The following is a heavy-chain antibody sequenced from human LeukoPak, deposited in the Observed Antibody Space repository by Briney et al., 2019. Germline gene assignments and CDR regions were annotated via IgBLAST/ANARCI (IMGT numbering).Heavy chain of an antibody. V-gene: IGHV4-4*07. Sequence: SETLSLTCTVSGDSISNNYWSWIRQPAGKGLEWISRIHFNGNTDYNPSLKSRVTTSIDTPRNQFSLKLSSVTAADTAVFYCARDRGGSSWYNYYDAWGRGILVTVSS. J-gene: IGHJ4*02. CDR3: ARDRGGSSWYNYYDA. CDR2: IHFNGNT. CDR1: GDSISNNY. D-gene: IGHD6-13*01.